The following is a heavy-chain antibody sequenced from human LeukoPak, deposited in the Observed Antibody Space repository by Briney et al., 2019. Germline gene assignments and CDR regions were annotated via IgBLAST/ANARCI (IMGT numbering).Heavy chain of an antibody. Sequence: ASVKVSFTASGYTFTGYYLHWVRQAPGQGLEWMGWINTNTGSPTYAQGFTGRFVFSLDTSVSTAYLQISSLKAEDTAVYYCARDHPLRTAFDIWGQGTMVTVSS. V-gene: IGHV7-4-1*02. J-gene: IGHJ3*02. CDR3: ARDHPLRTAFDI. CDR2: INTNTGSP. D-gene: IGHD5/OR15-5a*01. CDR1: GYTFTGYY.